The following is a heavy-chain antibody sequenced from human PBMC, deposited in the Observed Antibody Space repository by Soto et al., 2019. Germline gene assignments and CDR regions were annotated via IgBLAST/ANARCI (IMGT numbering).Heavy chain of an antibody. D-gene: IGHD3-22*01. J-gene: IGHJ4*02. V-gene: IGHV3-30-3*01. CDR1: GFTFSSYA. CDR3: ARGPPSSAFGYYFDY. CDR2: ISYDGSNK. Sequence: QVQLVESGGGVVQPGRSLRLSCAASGFTFSSYAMHWVRQAPGKGLEWVAVISYDGSNKYYADSVKGRFTISRDNSKNTLYLQMNSLRAEDTAVYYCARGPPSSAFGYYFDYWGQGTLVTVSS.